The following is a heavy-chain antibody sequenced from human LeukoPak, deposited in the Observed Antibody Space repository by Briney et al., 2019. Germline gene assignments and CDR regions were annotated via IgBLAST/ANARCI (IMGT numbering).Heavy chain of an antibody. CDR3: ARDTRIAAPPNYYFDY. CDR1: DYSISSGYGYY. Sequence: PSETLSLTCTVSDYSISSGYGYYWGWIRQPPGKGLEWIGSIYYSGSTYYNPSLKSRVTISVDTSKNQFSLKLSSVTAADTAVYYCARDTRIAAPPNYYFDYWGQGTLVTVSS. CDR2: IYYSGST. D-gene: IGHD6-6*01. J-gene: IGHJ4*02. V-gene: IGHV4-39*07.